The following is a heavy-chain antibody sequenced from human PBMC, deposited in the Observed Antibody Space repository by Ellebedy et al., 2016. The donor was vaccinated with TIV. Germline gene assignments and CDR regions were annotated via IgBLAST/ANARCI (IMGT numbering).Heavy chain of an antibody. J-gene: IGHJ4*02. V-gene: IGHV1-46*04. Sequence: AASVKVSCKASRDTLTDYYMHWVRQAPGHGLEWMGIINPSGDSTIYAQKLQGRVTITRDTSTSTLYMELSSLRSEDTAIYYCARDLRGPTGLGYWGQGTLVTVSS. CDR3: ARDLRGPTGLGY. CDR1: RDTLTDYY. D-gene: IGHD1-26*01. CDR2: INPSGDST.